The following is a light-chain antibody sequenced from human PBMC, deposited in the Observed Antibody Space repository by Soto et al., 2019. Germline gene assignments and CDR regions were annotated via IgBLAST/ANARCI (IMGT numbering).Light chain of an antibody. V-gene: IGKV1-5*01. Sequence: SQMTQSPSSLFASVGDRVTITCQATQDINIYLNWYQQKPGKAPKLLIYDASSLESGVPSRFSGSGAGTEFTLTISSLQPDDFATYYCQQYNSYSLTFGQGTKVDIK. CDR1: QDINIY. J-gene: IGKJ1*01. CDR2: DAS. CDR3: QQYNSYSLT.